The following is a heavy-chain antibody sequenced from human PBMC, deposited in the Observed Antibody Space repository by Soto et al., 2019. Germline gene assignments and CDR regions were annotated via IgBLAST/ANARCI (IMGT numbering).Heavy chain of an antibody. CDR3: ARVRNNNDKRLDV. CDR2: SWYDGKT. Sequence: QEQLVESGGGMVHPGTSLRLSCVTSGITLAAHGMHWVRQAPGKGLEWVALSWYDGKTFYGDSVKGRFTFSRDTSTVFLDMRSLRPDDTAVYFCARVRNNNDKRLDVWGQGTTVIVS. V-gene: IGHV3-33*01. D-gene: IGHD2-8*01. CDR1: GITLAAHG. J-gene: IGHJ6*02.